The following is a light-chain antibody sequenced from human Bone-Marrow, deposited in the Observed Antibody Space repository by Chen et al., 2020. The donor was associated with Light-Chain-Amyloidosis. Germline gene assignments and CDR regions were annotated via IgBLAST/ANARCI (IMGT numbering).Light chain of an antibody. Sequence: SSELTQAPSVLVSPGQTARSTCSGDPLSKQFAYWYQHRPGLAPVLLIYKDTERPSGIHERFSGSNSGTTVTLTISGVEAEDEADYYCQSADSSGNLWVFGGGTKLTVL. CDR1: PLSKQF. CDR2: KDT. J-gene: IGLJ3*02. V-gene: IGLV3-25*02. CDR3: QSADSSGNLWV.